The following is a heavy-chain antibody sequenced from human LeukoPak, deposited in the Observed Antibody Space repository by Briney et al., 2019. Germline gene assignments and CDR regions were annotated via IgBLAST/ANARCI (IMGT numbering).Heavy chain of an antibody. CDR3: ARVREYPGEYYFDY. CDR2: INPNSGGT. Sequence: ASVKVSCKASGYTFTGYYMHWVRQAPGQGLEWMGWINPNSGGTNYAQKFQGRVTMTRDTSISTAYMELSRLRSDDTAVYYCARVREYPGEYYFDYWVQGTLVTVSS. D-gene: IGHD6-6*01. CDR1: GYTFTGYY. V-gene: IGHV1-2*02. J-gene: IGHJ4*02.